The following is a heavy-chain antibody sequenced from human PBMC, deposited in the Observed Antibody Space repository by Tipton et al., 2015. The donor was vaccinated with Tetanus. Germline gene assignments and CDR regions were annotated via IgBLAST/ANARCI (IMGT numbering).Heavy chain of an antibody. J-gene: IGHJ4*02. CDR2: ISGSGTYI. CDR3: AREMGSGGFDY. CDR1: GFTFTSYA. Sequence: GSLRLSCAASGFTFTSYAMNWVRQAPGKGLEWVSSISGSGTYIYHADSEKGRFTISRDNAKNSLYLQMNSLRAEDTAAYYCAREMGSGGFDYWGQGILVTVSS. D-gene: IGHD4-23*01. V-gene: IGHV3-21*01.